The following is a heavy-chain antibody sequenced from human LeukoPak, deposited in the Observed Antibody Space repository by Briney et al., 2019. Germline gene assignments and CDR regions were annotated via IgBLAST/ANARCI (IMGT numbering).Heavy chain of an antibody. Sequence: ASVKVSCKASGYAFTSYDINWVRQATGQGLEWMGWMNPNGGNTGYAQKFQGRVTITRNTSISTAYMELSSLRSEDTAVYYCARGIWSSSWLDYWGQGTLVTVSS. J-gene: IGHJ4*02. CDR1: GYAFTSYD. D-gene: IGHD6-13*01. CDR3: ARGIWSSSWLDY. CDR2: MNPNGGNT. V-gene: IGHV1-8*03.